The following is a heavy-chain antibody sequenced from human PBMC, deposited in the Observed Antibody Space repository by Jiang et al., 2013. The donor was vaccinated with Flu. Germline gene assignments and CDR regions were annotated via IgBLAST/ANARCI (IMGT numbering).Heavy chain of an antibody. D-gene: IGHD3-22*01. CDR1: GFTFSSYA. CDR2: ISSNGGST. J-gene: IGHJ2*01. Sequence: VQLVESGEGLVQPGGSLRLSCAASGFTFSSYAMHWVRQAPGKGLEYVSAISSNGGSTYYADSVKGRFTISRDNSKNTLYLQMGSLRAEDMAVYYCARGSDSSGYYYGYFDLWGLAPWSLSPQ. V-gene: IGHV3-64*02. CDR3: ARGSDSSGYYYGYFDL.